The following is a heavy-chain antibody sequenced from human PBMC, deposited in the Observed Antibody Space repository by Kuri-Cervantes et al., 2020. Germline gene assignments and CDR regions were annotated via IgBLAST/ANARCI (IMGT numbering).Heavy chain of an antibody. D-gene: IGHD5-12*01. V-gene: IGHV1-69*06. CDR2: IIPIFGTA. CDR1: GGTFSSYA. J-gene: IGHJ4*02. CDR3: AITYSGYPRHPYYFDY. Sequence: SVKVSCKASGGTFSSYAISWVRQAPGQGLEWMGGIIPIFGTANYAQKFQGRVTITADKSTSTAYMELSSLRSEDTAVYYCAITYSGYPRHPYYFDYLGQGTLVTVSS.